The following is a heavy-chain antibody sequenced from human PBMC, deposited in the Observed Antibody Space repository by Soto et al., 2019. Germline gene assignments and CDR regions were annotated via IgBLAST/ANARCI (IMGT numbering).Heavy chain of an antibody. V-gene: IGHV3-23*01. CDR2: ISGSGGST. D-gene: IGHD6-19*01. CDR3: AKLCGWYKFVLGY. J-gene: IGHJ4*02. Sequence: PGGSLRLSCAASGFTFSSYAMSWVRQAPGKGLEWVSAISGSGGSTYYAGSVKGRFTISRDNSKSTRYLQMNSLRAEDTAVYYCAKLCGWYKFVLGYWGQGTLVTVSS. CDR1: GFTFSSYA.